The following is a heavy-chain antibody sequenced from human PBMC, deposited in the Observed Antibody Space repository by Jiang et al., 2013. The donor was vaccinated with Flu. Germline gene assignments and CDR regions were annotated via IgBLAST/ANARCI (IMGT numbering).Heavy chain of an antibody. CDR3: ARAWAGSASF. CDR1: RLIISDFW. D-gene: IGHD2-2*01. V-gene: IGHV3-7*03. Sequence: SCAASRLIISDFWMAWVRQAPGKGLEWVANINQAGSEIYYVDSVKGRFTISRDNAKNSVYLEMNSLRVEDTAIYYCARAWAGSASFWGQGTLVTVSS. CDR2: INQAGSEI. J-gene: IGHJ4*02.